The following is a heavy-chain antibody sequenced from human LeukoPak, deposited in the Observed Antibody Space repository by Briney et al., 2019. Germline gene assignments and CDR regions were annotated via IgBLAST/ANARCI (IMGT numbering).Heavy chain of an antibody. V-gene: IGHV1-2*02. CDR2: INPNSGGT. Sequence: GASVKVSCKASGYTFTDYYIHWVRQAPGQGLEWMGWINPNSGGTNYAQKFQGRVTMTRDTSISSAYMELSRLRSDDTAVYYCARVGIGQMFDYWGQGTLVTVSS. D-gene: IGHD1-14*01. J-gene: IGHJ4*02. CDR3: ARVGIGQMFDY. CDR1: GYTFTDYY.